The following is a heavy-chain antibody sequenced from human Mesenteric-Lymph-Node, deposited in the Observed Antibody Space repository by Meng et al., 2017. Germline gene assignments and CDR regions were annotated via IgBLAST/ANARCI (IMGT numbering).Heavy chain of an antibody. CDR3: ARTRRDGFNFQFLDY. CDR2: IIPIFGRT. J-gene: IGHJ4*02. V-gene: IGHV1-69*05. CDR1: GGTFSDYA. D-gene: IGHD5-24*01. Sequence: QVQRVQSGAEVKKPGSSVKVSCKASGGTFSDYAVTWVRQAPGQGLEWMGGIIPIFGRTNYAQKFQGRVTITTDESTGTAYMDLSSLRSEDTAVYYCARTRRDGFNFQFLDYWGQGTLVTVSS.